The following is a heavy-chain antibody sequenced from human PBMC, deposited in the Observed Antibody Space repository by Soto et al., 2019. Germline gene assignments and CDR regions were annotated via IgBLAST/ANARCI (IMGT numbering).Heavy chain of an antibody. Sequence: QVQLQQWGAGLLKPSETLSLTCAVYGGSFSGYYWSWIRQPPGKGLEWMGEINHSGSTNYNPSLKSRVTISVDTSKNQFSLKLSSVTAADTAVYYCTREPQRRIAAAGTSTSHSDYWGQGTLVTVSS. CDR2: INHSGST. CDR1: GGSFSGYY. CDR3: TREPQRRIAAAGTSTSHSDY. J-gene: IGHJ4*02. D-gene: IGHD6-13*01. V-gene: IGHV4-34*01.